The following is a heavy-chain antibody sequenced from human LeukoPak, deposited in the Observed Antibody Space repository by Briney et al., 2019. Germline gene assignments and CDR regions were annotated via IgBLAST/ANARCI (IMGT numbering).Heavy chain of an antibody. CDR1: GGSISSSSYY. Sequence: SETLSLTCTVSGGSISSSSYYWGWIRQPPGKGLEWIGYIYHSGSTYYNPSLKSRVTISVDRSKNQFSLKLSSVTAADTAVYYCARVSGSYYGFDYWGQGTLVTVSS. J-gene: IGHJ4*02. CDR3: ARVSGSYYGFDY. V-gene: IGHV4-39*07. D-gene: IGHD1-26*01. CDR2: IYHSGST.